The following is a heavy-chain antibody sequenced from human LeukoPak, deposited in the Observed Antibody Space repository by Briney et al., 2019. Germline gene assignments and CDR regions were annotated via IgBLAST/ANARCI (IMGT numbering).Heavy chain of an antibody. D-gene: IGHD5-24*01. CDR1: GFTVSSNY. J-gene: IGHJ3*02. CDR3: ARDQLGDKDAFDI. Sequence: GGSLRLSCAASGFTVSSNYMSWVRQAPGKGLEWVSLIYSGGSTYYADSVKGRFTISRDSSKNTLYLQMNSLRAEDTAVYYCARDQLGDKDAFDIWGQGTLVTVSS. CDR2: IYSGGST. V-gene: IGHV3-66*01.